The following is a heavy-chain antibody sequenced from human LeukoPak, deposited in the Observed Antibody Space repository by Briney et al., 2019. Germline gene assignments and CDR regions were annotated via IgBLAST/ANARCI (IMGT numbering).Heavy chain of an antibody. J-gene: IGHJ3*01. CDR1: GGSISSYH. CDR2: IYYSGST. Sequence: PSETLSLTCTVSGGSISSYHWSWIQQPPGKGLEWIGYIYYSGSTNYNPSLKSRVTISIDASKNQFSLWLSSVTAADTAVYHCASARLGSGLEGAFDVWGQGTMVTVSS. D-gene: IGHD6-25*01. CDR3: ASARLGSGLEGAFDV. V-gene: IGHV4-59*01.